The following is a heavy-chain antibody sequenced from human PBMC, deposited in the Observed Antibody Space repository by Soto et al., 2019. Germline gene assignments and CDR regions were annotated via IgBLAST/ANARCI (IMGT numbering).Heavy chain of an antibody. CDR1: GGSFSGYY. V-gene: IGHV4-34*01. D-gene: IGHD1-20*01. J-gene: IGHJ4*02. CDR3: ARGGISGTTGRVDY. CDR2: INHSEST. Sequence: QVQLQQWGAGRLKPAETLSLTCAVYGGSFSGYYWSWIRQPPGKGLEWIGEINHSESTNYNPSLKSRVTISIDTSKNQFSLKLSSVTAADTAVYYCARGGISGTTGRVDYWGQGTLVTVSS.